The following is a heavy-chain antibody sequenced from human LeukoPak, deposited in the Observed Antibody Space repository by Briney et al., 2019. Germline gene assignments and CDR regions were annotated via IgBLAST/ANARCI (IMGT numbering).Heavy chain of an antibody. Sequence: GEPLKISCKGSGYSFTSYLIGWVRQMPGKGLKWRGIIYPVDSATRYSPSFKSQVTISADKSISTAYLQWSSLKASDTAMYYCAKLTTVTKYYYYYYMDVWGKGTTVTVSS. J-gene: IGHJ6*03. D-gene: IGHD4-11*01. CDR2: IYPVDSAT. CDR1: GYSFTSYL. V-gene: IGHV5-51*03. CDR3: AKLTTVTKYYYYYYMDV.